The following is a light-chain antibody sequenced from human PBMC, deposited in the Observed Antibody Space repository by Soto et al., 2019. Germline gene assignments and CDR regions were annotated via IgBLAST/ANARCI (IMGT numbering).Light chain of an antibody. CDR3: QPYNSYSEA. CDR1: QTISSW. CDR2: KAS. Sequence: DIQMTQSPSTLSGSVGDRVTITCRASQTISSWLAWYQPKPGKDPKLLIYKASTLKSGVPSRFSGSGSRTEVTLTISSLQPDDFATYYCQPYNSYSEAFGQGTKVDIK. J-gene: IGKJ1*01. V-gene: IGKV1-5*03.